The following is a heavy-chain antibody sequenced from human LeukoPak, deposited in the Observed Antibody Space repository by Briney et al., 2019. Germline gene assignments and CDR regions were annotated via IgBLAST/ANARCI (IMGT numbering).Heavy chain of an antibody. CDR2: INPNSGGT. D-gene: IGHD3-22*01. V-gene: IGHV1-2*02. J-gene: IGHJ4*02. CDR1: GYIFTGYY. CDR3: VRGDSSPYVYFDY. Sequence: SVKVSCEASGYIFTGYYVYWLRQAPGHRREWMGWINPNSGGTNYAQKFQGRVTMTRDTSISTAYMDLSRLRSDDTAVYYCVRGDSSPYVYFDYWGQGTLVTVSS.